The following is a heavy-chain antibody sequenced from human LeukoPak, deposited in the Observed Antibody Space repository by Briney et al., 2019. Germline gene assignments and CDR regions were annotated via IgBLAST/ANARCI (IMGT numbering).Heavy chain of an antibody. CDR3: ARVDDKRYCSGGSCYFRPYYYYGMDV. V-gene: IGHV3-7*01. CDR1: GFIFSDYW. CDR2: IKQDGSEK. D-gene: IGHD2-15*01. Sequence: PGGSLRVSCVASGFIFSDYWMSWVRQAPGKGLEWVANIKQDGSEKYYVDSVKGRFTISRDNAKNSLYLQMNSLRAEDTAVYYCARVDDKRYCSGGSCYFRPYYYYGMDVWGQGTTVTVSS. J-gene: IGHJ6*02.